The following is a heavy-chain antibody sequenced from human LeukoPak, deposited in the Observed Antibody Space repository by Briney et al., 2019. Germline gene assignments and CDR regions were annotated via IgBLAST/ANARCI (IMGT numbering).Heavy chain of an antibody. Sequence: SETLSLTCAVYGGSFSGYYWSWIRQPPGKGLEWIGEINHSGSTNYNPSLKSRVTISVDTSKNQFSLKLSSVTAADTAVYYCARGRTGGYSYGNWFDPWGQGTLVTVSS. CDR2: INHSGST. D-gene: IGHD5-18*01. J-gene: IGHJ5*02. CDR1: GGSFSGYY. CDR3: ARGRTGGYSYGNWFDP. V-gene: IGHV4-34*01.